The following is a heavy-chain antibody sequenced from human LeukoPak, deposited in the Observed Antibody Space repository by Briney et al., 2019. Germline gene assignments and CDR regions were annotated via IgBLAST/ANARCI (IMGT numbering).Heavy chain of an antibody. D-gene: IGHD2-2*02. CDR3: VKTGRRYCSSTSCYKQDWCDP. Sequence: QPGGSLRLSCAASGFTFSSYAMSWVRQAPGKGLEWVSAISGSGGSTYYADSVKGRFTISRDNSKNTLYLQMNSLRAEDTAVYYCVKTGRRYCSSTSCYKQDWCDPWGQGTLVTVSS. J-gene: IGHJ5*02. CDR1: GFTFSSYA. V-gene: IGHV3-23*01. CDR2: ISGSGGST.